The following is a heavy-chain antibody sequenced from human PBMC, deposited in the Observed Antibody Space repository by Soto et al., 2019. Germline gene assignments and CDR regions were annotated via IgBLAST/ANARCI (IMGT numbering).Heavy chain of an antibody. V-gene: IGHV4-34*01. Sequence: SETLSLTCAVYGGSFSGYYWSWIRQPPGKGLEWIGEINHSGSTNYNPSIKSRVTISVDTSKNQFSLKLSSVTAADTAVYYCARARYYDFWSKAYYFDYWGQGTLVTVSS. CDR2: INHSGST. CDR3: ARARYYDFWSKAYYFDY. CDR1: GGSFSGYY. J-gene: IGHJ4*02. D-gene: IGHD3-3*01.